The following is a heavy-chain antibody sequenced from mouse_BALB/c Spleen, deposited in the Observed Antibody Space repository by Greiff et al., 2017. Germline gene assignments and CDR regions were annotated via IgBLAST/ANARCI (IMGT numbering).Heavy chain of an antibody. CDR1: GYTFTSYV. V-gene: IGHV1-14*01. CDR2: INPYNDGT. D-gene: IGHD1-1*01. J-gene: IGHJ2*01. Sequence: EVQLQQSGPELVKRGASVKMSCKASGYTFTSYVMHWVKQKPGQGLEWIGYINPYNDGTKYNERFKGKATLTSDKSSSTAYMELSSLTSEDSAVYYCARCFYYYGSIFDYWGQGTTLTVSS. CDR3: ARCFYYYGSIFDY.